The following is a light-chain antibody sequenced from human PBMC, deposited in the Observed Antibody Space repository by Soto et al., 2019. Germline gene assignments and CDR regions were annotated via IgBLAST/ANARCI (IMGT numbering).Light chain of an antibody. V-gene: IGKV3-15*01. CDR1: QSVSSN. Sequence: EVVMKQSPATLSVSQGERATLSCRASQSVSSNLAWYQQKPGQAPRLPIYGASTRATGIPARFSGSGSGTEFTLTISSLQSEDFAVYYCQQYNNWLATFGQGTKVDIK. CDR3: QQYNNWLAT. J-gene: IGKJ1*01. CDR2: GAS.